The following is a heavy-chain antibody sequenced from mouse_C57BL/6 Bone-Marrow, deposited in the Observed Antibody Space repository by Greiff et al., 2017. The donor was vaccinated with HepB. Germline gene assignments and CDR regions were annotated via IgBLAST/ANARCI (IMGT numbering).Heavy chain of an antibody. V-gene: IGHV5-17*01. D-gene: IGHD1-1*01. CDR2: ISSGSSTI. CDR3: ARGYDGSSLFAY. J-gene: IGHJ3*01. CDR1: GFTFSDYG. Sequence: EVKLVESGGGLVKPGGSLKLSCAASGFTFSDYGMHWVRQAPEMGLEWVAYISSGSSTIYYADTVKGRFTISRDNAKNTLFLQMTSLKSEDTAMYYWARGYDGSSLFAYWGQGTLVTVSA.